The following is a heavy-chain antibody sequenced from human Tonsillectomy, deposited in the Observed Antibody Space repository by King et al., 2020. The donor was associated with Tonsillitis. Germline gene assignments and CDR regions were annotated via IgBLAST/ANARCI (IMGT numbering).Heavy chain of an antibody. CDR2: IYYRGGT. Sequence: VQLQESGPGLVKPSETLSLTCTVSGGSISNYYWSWIRQPPGKGLEWIGYIYYRGGTNYNPSPRRRGTMSVDTSKNQFSLKLSSVTAADTAVYYCAKAGSSSWYLLYWGQGTLVTVSS. J-gene: IGHJ4*02. CDR3: AKAGSSSWYLLY. CDR1: GGSISNYY. D-gene: IGHD6-13*01. V-gene: IGHV4-59*01.